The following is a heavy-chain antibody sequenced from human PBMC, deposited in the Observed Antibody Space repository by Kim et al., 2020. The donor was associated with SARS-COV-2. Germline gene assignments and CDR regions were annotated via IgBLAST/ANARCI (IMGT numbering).Heavy chain of an antibody. CDR2: INSDGSST. V-gene: IGHV3-74*01. CDR1: GFTFSSYW. CDR3: ARGGGIWYGEVWFDP. Sequence: GGSLRLSCAASGFTFSSYWMHWVRQAPGKGLVWVSRINSDGSSTSYADSVKGRFTISRDNAKNTLYLQMNSLRAEDTAVYYCARGGGIWYGEVWFDPWGQGTLVTVSS. D-gene: IGHD3-10*01. J-gene: IGHJ5*02.